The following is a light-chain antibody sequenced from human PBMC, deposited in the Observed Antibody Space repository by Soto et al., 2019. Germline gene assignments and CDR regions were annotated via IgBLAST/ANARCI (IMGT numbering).Light chain of an antibody. CDR1: QGVSSY. J-gene: IGKJ4*01. CDR2: DAS. Sequence: SPATLSLSPGEGATLSCRASQGVSSYLAWYQQKPGQAPRLLIYDASNRATGIPARFSGSGSGTDFTLTISSLEPEDFAVYYCQQRSNWPPTFGGGTKVDIK. CDR3: QQRSNWPPT. V-gene: IGKV3-11*01.